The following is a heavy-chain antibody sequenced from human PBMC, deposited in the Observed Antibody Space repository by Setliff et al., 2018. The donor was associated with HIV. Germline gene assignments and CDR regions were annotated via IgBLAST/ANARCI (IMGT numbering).Heavy chain of an antibody. CDR2: MSPNSGNT. Sequence: ASVKVSCKASGYTFSSYDINWVRQATGQGLEWMGWMSPNSGNTGYAQKFQGRVTTTRDTSISTAYMELNNLKFEDTAVYYCARARRDSYDRGRRNHYYIDVWGKGTTVTVSS. D-gene: IGHD3-22*01. V-gene: IGHV1-8*02. CDR1: GYTFSSYD. J-gene: IGHJ6*03. CDR3: ARARRDSYDRGRRNHYYIDV.